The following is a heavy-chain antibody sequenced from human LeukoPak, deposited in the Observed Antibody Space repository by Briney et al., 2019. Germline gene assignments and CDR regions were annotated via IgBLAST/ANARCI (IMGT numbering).Heavy chain of an antibody. V-gene: IGHV4-34*01. D-gene: IGHD2-15*01. CDR1: GGSFSGYY. Sequence: SETLSLTCAVYGGSFSGYYWSWIRQPPGKGLEWIGEINHSGSTNYNPSLKSRVTISVDTPKNHFSLKLSSVTAADTAVYYCARNAPSRGLAVSAYWGQGTLVTVSS. J-gene: IGHJ4*02. CDR2: INHSGST. CDR3: ARNAPSRGLAVSAY.